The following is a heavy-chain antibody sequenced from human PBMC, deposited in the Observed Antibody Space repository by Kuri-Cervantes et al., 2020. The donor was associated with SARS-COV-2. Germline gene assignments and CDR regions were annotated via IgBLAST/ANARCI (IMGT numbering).Heavy chain of an antibody. J-gene: IGHJ4*02. V-gene: IGHV4-59*08. D-gene: IGHD6-19*01. CDR1: GGSISSYY. CDR2: IYYSGST. Sequence: GSLRLSCTVSGGSISSYYWSWIRQPPGKGLEWIGYIYYSGSTNYNPSLKSRVTISVDTSKNQFSLKLSSVTAADTAVYYCARHEQWLPAFDYWGQGPL. CDR3: ARHEQWLPAFDY.